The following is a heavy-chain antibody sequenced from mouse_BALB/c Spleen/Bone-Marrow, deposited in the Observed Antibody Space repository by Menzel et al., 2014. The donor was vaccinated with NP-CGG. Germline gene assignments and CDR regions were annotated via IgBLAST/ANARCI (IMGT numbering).Heavy chain of an antibody. J-gene: IGHJ3*01. CDR2: IDPANGNT. CDR1: GFNIKDTY. Sequence: VQLQQPGAELVKPGASVKLSCTASGFNIKDTYMHWVKQRPEQGLEWIGRIDPANGNTKYDPKFQGKATITADTSSNTAYLQLSSLTSEDTAAYYCATGFAYWGQGTLVTVSA. CDR3: ATGFAY. V-gene: IGHV14-3*02.